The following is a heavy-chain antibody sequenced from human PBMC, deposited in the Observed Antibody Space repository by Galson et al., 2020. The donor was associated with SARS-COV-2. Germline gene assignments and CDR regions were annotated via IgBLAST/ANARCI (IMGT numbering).Heavy chain of an antibody. V-gene: IGHV3-23*01. J-gene: IGHJ4*02. D-gene: IGHD3-10*01. CDR2: ISGSGGST. CDR3: ASLQARGVIFDY. CDR1: GFTFSSYA. Sequence: GESLKISCAASGFTFSSYAMSWVRQAPGKGLEWVSAISGSGGSTYYADSVKGRFTISRDNSKNTLYLQMNSLRAEDTAVYYCASLQARGVIFDYWGQGTLVTVSS.